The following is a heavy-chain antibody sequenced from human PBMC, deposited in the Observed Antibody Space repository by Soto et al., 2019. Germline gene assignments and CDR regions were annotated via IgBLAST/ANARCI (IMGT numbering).Heavy chain of an antibody. CDR2: IYWDDDK. D-gene: IGHD3-9*01. J-gene: IGHJ4*02. CDR3: AHRRRRTGDWSTGDFDY. Sequence: QITLKESGPTVLNSTETLRLTCTFTGFSMFTNGVGVGWIRQSPGKALEWLAFIYWDDDKRYSPSLKARLTVAKDSSRNQVVLTLTYMDPADTGTYYCAHRRRRTGDWSTGDFDYWGPGALVTVYS. V-gene: IGHV2-5*02. CDR1: GFSMFTNGVG.